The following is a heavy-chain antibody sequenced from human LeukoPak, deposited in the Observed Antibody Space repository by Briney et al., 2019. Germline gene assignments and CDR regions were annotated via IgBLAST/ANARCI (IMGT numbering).Heavy chain of an antibody. V-gene: IGHV4-39*01. Sequence: SETLSLTCTVSGGSIRSSHYYWGWIRQPPGKGLERIGSIYYSGSTYYNPSLKSRVTISVDTSKNQFSLKLSSVTAADTAVYYCVRQSGIAAAGDYWGQGTLVTVSS. CDR2: IYYSGST. J-gene: IGHJ4*02. D-gene: IGHD6-13*01. CDR3: VRQSGIAAAGDY. CDR1: GGSIRSSHYY.